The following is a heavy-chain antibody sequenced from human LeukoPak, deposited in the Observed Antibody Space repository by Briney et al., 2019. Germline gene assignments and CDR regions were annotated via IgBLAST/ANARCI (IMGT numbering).Heavy chain of an antibody. Sequence: ASVKVSCKASGYTFTGYYMHWIRQAPGQGLEWMGWINPNSGGTNYAQKFQGRVTMTRDTSISTAYMELSRLRSDDTAVYYCARDPTNWGYVNYFDYWGQGTLVTVSS. CDR2: INPNSGGT. CDR1: GYTFTGYY. J-gene: IGHJ4*02. V-gene: IGHV1-2*02. CDR3: ARDPTNWGYVNYFDY. D-gene: IGHD7-27*01.